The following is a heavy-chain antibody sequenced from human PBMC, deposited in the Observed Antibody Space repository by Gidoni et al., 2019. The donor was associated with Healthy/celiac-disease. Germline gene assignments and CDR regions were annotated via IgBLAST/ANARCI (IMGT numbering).Heavy chain of an antibody. CDR3: ARAGPYYRIVDAFDI. Sequence: QVQLVQSGAEVKKPGSSVKVSCKASGGTFSSYAIRWVRQAPGQGLEWRGGIIPIFGTANYAQKFQGRVTITADESTSTAYMERSSLRSEDTAVYYCARAGPYYRIVDAFDIWGQGTMVTVSS. CDR1: GGTFSSYA. CDR2: IIPIFGTA. D-gene: IGHD1-26*01. V-gene: IGHV1-69*01. J-gene: IGHJ3*02.